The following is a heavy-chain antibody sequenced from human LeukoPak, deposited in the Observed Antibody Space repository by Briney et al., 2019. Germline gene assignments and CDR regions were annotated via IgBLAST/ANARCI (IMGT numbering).Heavy chain of an antibody. CDR2: INPNSGGT. CDR1: GYTFTGYY. CDR3: ARGGYYDSSGYHRAFDI. Sequence: GASVNVSCKASGYTFTGYYMHWVRQAPGQGLEWMGWINPNSGGTNYAQKFQGRVTMTRDTSISTAYMELSRLRSDDTAVYYCARGGYYDSSGYHRAFDIWGQGTMVTVSS. J-gene: IGHJ3*02. D-gene: IGHD3-22*01. V-gene: IGHV1-2*02.